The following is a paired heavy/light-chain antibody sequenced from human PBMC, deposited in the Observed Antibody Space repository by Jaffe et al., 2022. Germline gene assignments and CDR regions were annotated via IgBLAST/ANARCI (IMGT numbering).Heavy chain of an antibody. Sequence: EVQLVESGGGLVQPGGSLRLSCEASGFTFSDYWMHWVRQAPGKGLVWVSRINSDGSTISYADSVKGRFTVSRDNAKNALYLQMNSLRVEDTAVYYCARDPVAVGATTRAWLDPWGQGTLVTVSS. CDR3: ARDPVAVGATTRAWLDP. J-gene: IGHJ5*02. CDR2: INSDGSTI. CDR1: GFTFSDYW. V-gene: IGHV3-74*01. D-gene: IGHD2-15*01.
Light chain of an antibody. CDR3: QQYYSTPLT. V-gene: IGKV4-1*01. CDR1: QSVLYRSNNKNY. J-gene: IGKJ4*01. Sequence: DIVMTQSPDSLAVSLGERATINCKSSQSVLYRSNNKNYLAWYQQKPGQPPKLLIYWASTRESGVPDRFSGSGSGTDFTLTISSLQAEDVAVYYCQQYYSTPLTFGGGTKVEIK. CDR2: WAS.